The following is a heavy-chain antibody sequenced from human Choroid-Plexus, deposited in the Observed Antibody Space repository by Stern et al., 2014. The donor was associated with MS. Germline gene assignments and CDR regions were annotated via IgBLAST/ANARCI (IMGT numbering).Heavy chain of an antibody. CDR3: ARVYNTIYGIVTQRGSGMDV. V-gene: IGHV3-7*01. CDR1: GFTFGNYW. J-gene: IGHJ6*02. D-gene: IGHD3-3*01. Sequence: EVQLVQSGGGLVQPGGSLTISCTAAGFTFGNYWMTWVRQAPGKGLEWVANVKEDGTEKNYVDSVKGRFTISRGNARNSLYLQMNSLRVEDTALYYCARVYNTIYGIVTQRGSGMDVWGQGTTVSVSS. CDR2: VKEDGTEK.